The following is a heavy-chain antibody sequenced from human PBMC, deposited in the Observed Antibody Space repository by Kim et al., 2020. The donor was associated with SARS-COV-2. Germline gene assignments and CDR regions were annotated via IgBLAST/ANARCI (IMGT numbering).Heavy chain of an antibody. CDR1: GFTFSGST. V-gene: IGHV3-73*01. Sequence: GGSVRLSCAASGFTFSGSTMHWVRQASGKGLEWVGRIRGKAHSYATAYAASVKGRFTISRDDSKNTAYLQMNNLRTEDTAVYYCTRIAAGPSFDYWGQGTLVTVSS. J-gene: IGHJ4*02. D-gene: IGHD6-25*01. CDR3: TRIAAGPSFDY. CDR2: IRGKAHSYAT.